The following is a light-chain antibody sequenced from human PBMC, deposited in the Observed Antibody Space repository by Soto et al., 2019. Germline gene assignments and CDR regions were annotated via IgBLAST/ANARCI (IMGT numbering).Light chain of an antibody. CDR1: SSHVGGYNY. CDR3: SSYSSSSTPYV. J-gene: IGLJ1*01. Sequence: QSVLTQPASVSGSPGQSITISCTGTSSHVGGYNYVSWYQQHPGKVPKLMIYDVSNRPSGVSNRFSGSKSGNTASLTISVLQAEDEADYYCSSYSSSSTPYVFGTGTKGTVL. CDR2: DVS. V-gene: IGLV2-14*01.